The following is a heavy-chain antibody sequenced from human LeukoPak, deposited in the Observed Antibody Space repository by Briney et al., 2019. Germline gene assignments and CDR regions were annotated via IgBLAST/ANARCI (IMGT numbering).Heavy chain of an antibody. CDR3: AKVGYCSSTSCQLRDY. CDR2: IRYDGSNK. Sequence: GGSLRLSCAASGFTFSSYGMHWVRQAPGKGLEWVAFIRYDGSNKYYADSVKGRFTISRDNSKNTLYLQMNSLRAEDTAVCYCAKVGYCSSTSCQLRDYWGQGTLVTVSS. J-gene: IGHJ4*02. CDR1: GFTFSSYG. D-gene: IGHD2-2*01. V-gene: IGHV3-30*02.